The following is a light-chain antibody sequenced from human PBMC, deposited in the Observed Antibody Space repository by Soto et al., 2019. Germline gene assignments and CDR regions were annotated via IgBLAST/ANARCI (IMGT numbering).Light chain of an antibody. CDR1: STDVGGYNY. CDR3: SSYAGSNNVL. Sequence: QSVLAQPSSVSGSPGQSITISCTGTSTDVGGYNYVSWYQHHSGKAPKLMIYEVSKRPSGVPDRFSGSKSGNTASLTVSGLQAEDEADFYCSSYAGSNNVLFGGGTKLTVL. CDR2: EVS. J-gene: IGLJ2*01. V-gene: IGLV2-8*01.